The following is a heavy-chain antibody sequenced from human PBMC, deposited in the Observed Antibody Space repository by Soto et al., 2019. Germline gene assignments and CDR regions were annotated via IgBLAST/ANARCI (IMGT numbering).Heavy chain of an antibody. J-gene: IGHJ4*02. D-gene: IGHD3-10*01. CDR2: MNPNSGDT. CDR1: GYTFTSHE. V-gene: IGHV1-8*01. Sequence: QVKLVQSGAEVKKPGASVKVSCKASGYTFTSHEINWVRQATGQGLEWMGWMNPNSGDTGYAQKFQGRVTMTRNTSISTAYMELSSLRSEDTAVYYCARGELLWFGELLRWGQGTLVTVSS. CDR3: ARGELLWFGELLR.